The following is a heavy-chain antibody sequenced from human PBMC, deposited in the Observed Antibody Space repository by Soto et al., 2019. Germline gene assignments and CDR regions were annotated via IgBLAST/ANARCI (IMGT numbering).Heavy chain of an antibody. CDR2: ISSSSSYI. V-gene: IGHV3-21*01. J-gene: IGHJ6*02. Sequence: EVQLVESGGGLVKPGGSLRLSCAASGFTFSTYDMNWVRQAPGKGLEWVSSISSSSSYIYYADSVKGRFTISRDNAKNSLYLQMNSLRAEDTAVYYCARDSSSPYYYYCMDVWGQGTTVTVSS. CDR1: GFTFSTYD. D-gene: IGHD6-6*01. CDR3: ARDSSSPYYYYCMDV.